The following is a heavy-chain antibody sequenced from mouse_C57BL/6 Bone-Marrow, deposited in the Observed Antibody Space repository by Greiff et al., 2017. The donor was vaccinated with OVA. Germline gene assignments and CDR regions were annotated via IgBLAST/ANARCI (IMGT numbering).Heavy chain of an antibody. V-gene: IGHV1-82*01. D-gene: IGHD1-1*01. J-gene: IGHJ1*03. Sequence: QVQLKESGPELVKPGASVKISCKASGYAFSSSWMNWVKQRPGKGLEWIGRIYPGDGDTNYNGKFKGKATLTADKSSSTAYMQLSSLTSEDSAVSFCARTNPHYAVSYWYIDVWGTGSTVT. CDR1: GYAFSSSW. CDR3: ARTNPHYAVSYWYIDV. CDR2: IYPGDGDT.